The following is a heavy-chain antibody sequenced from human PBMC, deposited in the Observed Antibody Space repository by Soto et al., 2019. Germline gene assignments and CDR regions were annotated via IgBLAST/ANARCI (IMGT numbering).Heavy chain of an antibody. D-gene: IGHD3-22*01. CDR2: IYYSGST. CDR3: ARESYYASSGYYFDY. J-gene: IGHJ4*02. CDR1: GGSISSYY. Sequence: QVQLQESGPGLVKPSETLSLTCTVSGGSISSYYWSWIRQLPGKRLEWIGYIYYSGSTNYNPSLKSRVTISVDTSKNQFSLKLSSVTAADTAVYYCARESYYASSGYYFDYWGQGTLVTVSS. V-gene: IGHV4-59*01.